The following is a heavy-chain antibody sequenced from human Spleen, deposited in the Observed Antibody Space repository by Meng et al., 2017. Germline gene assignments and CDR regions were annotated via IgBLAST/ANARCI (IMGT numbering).Heavy chain of an antibody. CDR1: GYSFTNYW. CDR2: IYPGDSDT. Sequence: GGSLRLSCKGSGYSFTNYWIGWVRQMPGKGLEWMGIIYPGDSDTRYRPSFQGQVTISADKSISTAYLQWSSLNASDTAIYFCARSRSSGWYRYAFDIWGQGTLVTVSS. J-gene: IGHJ3*02. CDR3: ARSRSSGWYRYAFDI. V-gene: IGHV5-51*01. D-gene: IGHD6-19*01.